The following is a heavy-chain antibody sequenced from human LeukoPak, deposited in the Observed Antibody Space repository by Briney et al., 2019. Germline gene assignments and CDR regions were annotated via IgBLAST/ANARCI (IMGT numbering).Heavy chain of an antibody. CDR1: GGSISSGGYY. CDR3: VRRGYSSNSDW. J-gene: IGHJ4*02. Sequence: SETLSLTCTVSGGSISSGGYYWSWIRQPPGKGLEWIGYIYHSGSTYYNPSLKSRVTISVDRSKNQFSLKLSSVTAADTAVYYCVRRGYSSNSDWWGQGTLVTVSS. D-gene: IGHD6-13*01. CDR2: IYHSGST. V-gene: IGHV4-30-2*01.